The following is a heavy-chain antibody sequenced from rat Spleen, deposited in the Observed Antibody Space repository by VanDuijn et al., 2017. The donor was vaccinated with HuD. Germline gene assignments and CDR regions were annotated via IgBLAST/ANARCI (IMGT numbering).Heavy chain of an antibody. CDR1: GLSFSNYN. CDR3: ARQGTDNIKSYFDY. Sequence: EVQLVESGGGLVQPGRSMKLSCAASGLSFSNYNMAWVRQAPTKGLEWVASISYDGNSIYYRDSVQGRITISRDNGKSTLFLQMDSLRSEDTATYYCARQGTDNIKSYFDYWGQGVMVTVSS. J-gene: IGHJ2*01. V-gene: IGHV5-7*01. D-gene: IGHD1-11*01. CDR2: ISYDGNSI.